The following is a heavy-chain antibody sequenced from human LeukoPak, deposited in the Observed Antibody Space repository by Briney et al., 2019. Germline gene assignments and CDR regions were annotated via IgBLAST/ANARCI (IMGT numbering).Heavy chain of an antibody. CDR2: IYYSGST. CDR3: ARALRGNWGIVSPPDY. Sequence: SETLSLTCTVSGGSISSSSYYWGWIRQPPGKGLKWIGSIYYSGSTYYNPSLKSRVTISVDTSKNQFSLNLNSVTAADTAVYYCARALRGNWGIVSPPDYWGQGTLVTVSS. CDR1: GGSISSSSYY. D-gene: IGHD7-27*01. V-gene: IGHV4-39*07. J-gene: IGHJ4*02.